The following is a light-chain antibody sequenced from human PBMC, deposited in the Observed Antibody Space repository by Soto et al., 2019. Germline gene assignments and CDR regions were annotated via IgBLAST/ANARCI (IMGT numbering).Light chain of an antibody. J-gene: IGLJ1*01. Sequence: QSALTQPASASGSPGQSVTISCTGTSIDVSHYNYVSWYQQHPGKAPKLMIYEDGKRPSGVPYRFSGSKSGNTASLTVSGLQAEDEADYYCSAYAGGKRVFGTGTKVTVL. CDR3: SAYAGGKRV. CDR2: EDG. CDR1: SIDVSHYNY. V-gene: IGLV2-8*01.